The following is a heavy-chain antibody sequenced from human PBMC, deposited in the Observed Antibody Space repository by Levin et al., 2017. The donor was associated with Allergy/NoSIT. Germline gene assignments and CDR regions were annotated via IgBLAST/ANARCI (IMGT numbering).Heavy chain of an antibody. CDR2: IKQDGSEK. D-gene: IGHD3-22*01. CDR1: GFTFNIYW. J-gene: IGHJ4*02. Sequence: PGGSLRLSCATSGFTFNIYWMSWVRQSPGKGLEWAANIKQDGSEKHLVDSVKGRFTISRDNAKNSLYLQLNSLRAEDTAVYYCARLDYYDSSQFDYWGQGTLVTVSS. CDR3: ARLDYYDSSQFDY. V-gene: IGHV3-7*01.